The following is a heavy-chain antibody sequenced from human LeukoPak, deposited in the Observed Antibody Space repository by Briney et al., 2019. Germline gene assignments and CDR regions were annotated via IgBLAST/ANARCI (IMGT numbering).Heavy chain of an antibody. D-gene: IGHD4-17*01. J-gene: IGHJ4*02. V-gene: IGHV3-23*05. Sequence: GGSLRLSCAASGFNFTRFVMTWVRQAPGRGLECVSAIYTGGHRAYYSDSVRGRFTISRDDSKNMLYLQMNSLRAEDTAIYYCAKLYPTVTTPYYFDYWGQGTLVTVSS. CDR1: GFNFTRFV. CDR3: AKLYPTVTTPYYFDY. CDR2: IYTGGHRA.